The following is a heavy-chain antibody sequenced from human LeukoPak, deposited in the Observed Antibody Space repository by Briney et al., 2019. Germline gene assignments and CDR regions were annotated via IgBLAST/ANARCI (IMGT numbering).Heavy chain of an antibody. CDR3: ARERSMDV. V-gene: IGHV3-7*01. Sequence: GGSLRLSCAASGFTLSSYWMSWVRQAPGKGLEWVADIKQDGSEKYYVDSVKGRFTISRDNAKNSLYLQMNSLRAEDTAVYYCARERSMDVWGKGTTVTVSS. J-gene: IGHJ6*03. CDR1: GFTLSSYW. CDR2: IKQDGSEK.